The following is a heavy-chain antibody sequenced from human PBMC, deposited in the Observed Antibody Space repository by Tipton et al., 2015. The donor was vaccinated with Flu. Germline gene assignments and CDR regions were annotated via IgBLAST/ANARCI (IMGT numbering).Heavy chain of an antibody. Sequence: TLSLTCSVSGGYISTYYWTWIRQSPGKGLEWIASAHSSGSTSHNPSLKSRVTISVDTSKNQFSLEMRSVTAADMAVYYCARRDFSNYVSDPKNWFDRWGQGTLVAVSS. CDR3: ARRDFSNYVSDPKNWFDR. V-gene: IGHV4-4*09. D-gene: IGHD4-11*01. J-gene: IGHJ5*02. CDR2: AHSSGST. CDR1: GGYISTYY.